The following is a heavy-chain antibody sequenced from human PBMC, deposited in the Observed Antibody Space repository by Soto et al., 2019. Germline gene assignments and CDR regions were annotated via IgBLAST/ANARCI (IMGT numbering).Heavy chain of an antibody. CDR3: ARFLWGGDSSGYYSHYYYYGMDV. V-gene: IGHV4-34*01. Sequence: PSETLSLTCAVYGRSFSGYYWSWIRQPPGKGLEWIGEINHSGSTNYNPSLKSRVTISVDTSKNQFSLKLSSVTAADTAVYYCARFLWGGDSSGYYSHYYYYGMDVWGQGTTVTVSS. D-gene: IGHD3-22*01. J-gene: IGHJ6*02. CDR1: GRSFSGYY. CDR2: INHSGST.